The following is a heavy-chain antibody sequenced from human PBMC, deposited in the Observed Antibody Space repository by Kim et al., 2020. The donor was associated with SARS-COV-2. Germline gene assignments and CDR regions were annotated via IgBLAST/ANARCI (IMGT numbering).Heavy chain of an antibody. Sequence: GGSLRLSCAASGFTFSNAWMSWVRQAPGKGLEWVGRIKSKTDGGTTDYAAPVKGRFTISRDDSKNTLYLQMNSLKTEDTAVYYCTMSVKYSNYYYYGMDVWGQGTTVTVSS. V-gene: IGHV3-15*01. CDR2: IKSKTDGGTT. CDR3: TMSVKYSNYYYYGMDV. D-gene: IGHD4-4*01. CDR1: GFTFSNAW. J-gene: IGHJ6*02.